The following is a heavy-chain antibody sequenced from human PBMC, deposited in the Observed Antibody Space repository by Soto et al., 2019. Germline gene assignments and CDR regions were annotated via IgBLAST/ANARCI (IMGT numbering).Heavy chain of an antibody. CDR1: GGSIAGSSYY. J-gene: IGHJ6*02. CDR2: ISSGGSA. Sequence: PSETLSLTCTVSGGSIAGSSYYWGWIRQPPGKGLEWIGSISSGGSAYHNPPLQSRVSISMDTSKNQFSLKVSSVTAADTAVYYCARHGEAARPTYYYYYGMDVWGQGTTVNVSS. D-gene: IGHD6-6*01. CDR3: ARHGEAARPTYYYYYGMDV. V-gene: IGHV4-39*01.